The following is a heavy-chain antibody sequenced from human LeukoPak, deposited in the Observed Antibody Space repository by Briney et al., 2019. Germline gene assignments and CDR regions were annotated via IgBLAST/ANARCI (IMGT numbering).Heavy chain of an antibody. Sequence: SVKVSCKASGGTFSSYAISWVRQAPGQELEWMGGIIPIFGTANYAQKFQGRVTITADESTSTAYMELSSLRSEDTAVYYCARDGYWSGLDRGWWYMDVWGKGTTVTVSS. J-gene: IGHJ6*03. CDR1: GGTFSSYA. CDR2: IIPIFGTA. D-gene: IGHD3-3*01. CDR3: ARDGYWSGLDRGWWYMDV. V-gene: IGHV1-69*13.